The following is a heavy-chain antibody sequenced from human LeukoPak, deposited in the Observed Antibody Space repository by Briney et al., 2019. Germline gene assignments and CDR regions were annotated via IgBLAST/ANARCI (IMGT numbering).Heavy chain of an antibody. CDR3: ARVVVPADMLGWFDP. Sequence: SETLSLTCAVSGGSFSGYYWSWIRQPPGKGLEWIGEINHSGSTNYNPSLKSRVTISVDTSKNQFSLKLSSVTAADTPVYYCARVVVPADMLGWFDPWGQGTLVTVSS. J-gene: IGHJ5*02. CDR1: GGSFSGYY. CDR2: INHSGST. D-gene: IGHD2-2*01. V-gene: IGHV4-34*01.